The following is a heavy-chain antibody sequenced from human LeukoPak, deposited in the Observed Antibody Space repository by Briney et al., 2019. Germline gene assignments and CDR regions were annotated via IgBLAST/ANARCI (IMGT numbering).Heavy chain of an antibody. Sequence: PSETLSLTCAVSGYSISSGYYWGWIRQPPGKGLEGIGSIYHSGSTYYNPSLKSRVTISVDTSKNQFSLKVSSVTAADTAVYYCARRDGWFDPWGQGTLVTVSS. J-gene: IGHJ5*02. CDR1: GYSISSGYY. V-gene: IGHV4-38-2*01. CDR2: IYHSGST. CDR3: ARRDGWFDP. D-gene: IGHD5-24*01.